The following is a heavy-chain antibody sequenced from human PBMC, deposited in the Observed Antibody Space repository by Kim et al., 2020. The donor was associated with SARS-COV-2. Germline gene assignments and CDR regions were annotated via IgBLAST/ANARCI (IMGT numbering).Heavy chain of an antibody. D-gene: IGHD3-9*01. Sequence: TTYAQKFQGRVTMTRETSTSTVYMELSSLRSDDTAVYFCARGYFEPPDYWGQGTLVTVSS. V-gene: IGHV1-46*01. CDR3: ARGYFEPPDY. J-gene: IGHJ4*02. CDR2: T.